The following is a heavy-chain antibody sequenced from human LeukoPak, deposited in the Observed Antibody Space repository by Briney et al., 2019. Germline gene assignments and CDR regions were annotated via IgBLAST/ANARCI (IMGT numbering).Heavy chain of an antibody. J-gene: IGHJ3*02. CDR2: IYYSGST. Sequence: KPSETLSLTCTVSGGSISSSSYYWGWIRQPPGKGPEWIGSIYYSGSTNYNPSLKSRVTISLDTSKNQFSLKLSSVTAADTAVYYCARADSSDMDDAFDIWGQGTMVTVSS. V-gene: IGHV4-39*07. CDR3: ARADSSDMDDAFDI. CDR1: GGSISSSSYY. D-gene: IGHD3-22*01.